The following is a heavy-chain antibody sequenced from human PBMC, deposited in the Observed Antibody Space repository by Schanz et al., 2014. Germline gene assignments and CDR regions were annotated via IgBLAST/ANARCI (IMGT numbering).Heavy chain of an antibody. D-gene: IGHD3-10*02. CDR1: GFSFSDYY. CDR2: ISSRSSHI. Sequence: VQLLESGGGLVQPGGSLRLSCAASGFSFSDYYMSWIRQAPGKGLEWVSSISSRSSHIYYADSVKGRFTVSRDNAKNSVYLQMNGLRVEDTAVYYCAKNQYDDVDLSSFYFDFWGQGTLVTVSS. J-gene: IGHJ4*02. CDR3: AKNQYDDVDLSSFYFDF. V-gene: IGHV3-11*03.